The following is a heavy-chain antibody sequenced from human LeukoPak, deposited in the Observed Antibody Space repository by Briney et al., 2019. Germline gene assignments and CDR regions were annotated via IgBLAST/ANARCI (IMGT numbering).Heavy chain of an antibody. CDR1: GFTFSDYY. V-gene: IGHV3-11*01. Sequence: GGSPRLSCAASGFTFSDYYMAWIRQAPGRGLEWLSHISSSGATTYNPDSVKGRFTISRDNTKNSVYLQMNSLGVEDTAVYYCARYSRGPSGSYWGQGTLVTVSS. D-gene: IGHD3-10*01. CDR3: ARYSRGPSGSY. J-gene: IGHJ4*02. CDR2: ISSSGATT.